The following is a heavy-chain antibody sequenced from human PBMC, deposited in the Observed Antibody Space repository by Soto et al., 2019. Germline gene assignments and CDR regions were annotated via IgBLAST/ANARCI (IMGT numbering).Heavy chain of an antibody. CDR1: GFTFSNYA. CDR2: ITGSGGDT. V-gene: IGHV3-23*01. Sequence: GSLRLSCAASGFTFSNYAMSWVRQSPGKGLEWVSAITGSGGDTYHADSVKGRFTISRDNTKNTLYLQMNSLKAEDTAVFYCAKGPASSRPYYFDYWGQGGLVTVSS. J-gene: IGHJ4*02. CDR3: AKGPASSRPYYFDY. D-gene: IGHD6-13*01.